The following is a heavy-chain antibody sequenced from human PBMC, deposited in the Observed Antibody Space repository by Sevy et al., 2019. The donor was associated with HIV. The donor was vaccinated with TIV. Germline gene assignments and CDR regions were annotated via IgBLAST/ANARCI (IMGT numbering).Heavy chain of an antibody. D-gene: IGHD3-22*01. CDR1: GFTFSSYA. CDR2: ISGSGGST. V-gene: IGHV3-23*01. Sequence: GGCLRLSCAASGFTFSSYAMSWVRQAPGKGLEWVSAISGSGGSTYYADSVKGRFTISRDNSKNTLYLQMNSLRAEDTAVSYCATDRRNYYDSSGYYYFDYWGQGTLVTVSS. CDR3: ATDRRNYYDSSGYYYFDY. J-gene: IGHJ4*02.